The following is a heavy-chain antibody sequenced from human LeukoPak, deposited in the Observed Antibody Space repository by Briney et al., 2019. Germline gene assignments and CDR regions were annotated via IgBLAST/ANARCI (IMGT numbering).Heavy chain of an antibody. Sequence: GGSLRLSCAPSGFIFSDYWFHWVRQTPGQGLVWVAAINRDGTGTSHADSVRGRFTVSRDNAKNTLYLQMNSLRAEDTAVYYCAKDGGSGSSDYWGQGTLVTVSS. J-gene: IGHJ4*02. V-gene: IGHV3-74*01. CDR3: AKDGGSGSSDY. D-gene: IGHD1-26*01. CDR1: GFIFSDYW. CDR2: INRDGTGT.